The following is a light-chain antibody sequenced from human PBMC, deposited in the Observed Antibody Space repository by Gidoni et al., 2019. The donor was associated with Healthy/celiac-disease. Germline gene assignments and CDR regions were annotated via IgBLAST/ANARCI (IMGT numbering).Light chain of an antibody. CDR3: QQSYSTPVLT. CDR1: QSISSY. J-gene: IGKJ4*01. V-gene: IGKV1-39*01. CDR2: AAS. Sequence: DIQMTQSPSSLSASVGDRVTITCRASQSISSYLHWYQQKPGKAPKLLIYAASSLQSGVPYRFSCSGSGTDFTLTISSLQPEDFATYYCQQSYSTPVLTFGGGTKVEIK.